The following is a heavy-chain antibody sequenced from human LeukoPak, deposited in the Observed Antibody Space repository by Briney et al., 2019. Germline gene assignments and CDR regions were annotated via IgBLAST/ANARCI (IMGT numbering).Heavy chain of an antibody. CDR2: IKSKTDGGTT. V-gene: IGHV3-15*01. CDR3: TNLDY. CDR1: GFTFSNAW. J-gene: IGHJ4*02. Sequence: GGSLRLSCAASGFTFSNAWMSWVRQAPGKGLEWDGRIKSKTDGGTTDYAAPVKGRFTISRDDSENTLYLQMNSLKTEDTAVYYCTNLDYWGQGTLVTVSS.